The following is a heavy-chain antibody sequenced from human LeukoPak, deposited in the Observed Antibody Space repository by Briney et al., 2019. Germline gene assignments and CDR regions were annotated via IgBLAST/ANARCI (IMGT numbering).Heavy chain of an antibody. V-gene: IGHV1-46*01. CDR2: TNPSGGST. CDR3: AREFPRTYYFDY. CDR1: GYTFTTSY. J-gene: IGHJ4*02. Sequence: ASVKVSFKASGYTFTTSYMYWGRHAPGPGREYMGITNPSGGSTYYVQKFQGRVTMTWDTSTGTVYMELSSLRLEDTAVYYCAREFPRTYYFDYWGQGTLVTVSS. D-gene: IGHD1-7*01.